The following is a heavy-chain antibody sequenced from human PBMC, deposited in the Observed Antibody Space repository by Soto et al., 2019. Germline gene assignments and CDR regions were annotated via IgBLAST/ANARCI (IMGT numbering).Heavy chain of an antibody. CDR2: IYYSGST. V-gene: IGHV4-39*07. D-gene: IGHD3-22*01. CDR3: ARGMNPDDSSGPPPTGKLFDY. Sequence: PSETLSLTCTVSGGSISSSSYYWGWIRQPPGKGLEWIGSIYYSGSTYYNPSLKSRVTISVDTSKNQFSLKLSSVTAADTAVYYCARGMNPDDSSGPPPTGKLFDYWGQGTLVTVSS. J-gene: IGHJ4*02. CDR1: GGSISSSSYY.